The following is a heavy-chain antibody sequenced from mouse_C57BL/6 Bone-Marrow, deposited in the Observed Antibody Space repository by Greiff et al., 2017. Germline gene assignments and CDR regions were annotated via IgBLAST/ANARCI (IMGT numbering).Heavy chain of an antibody. CDR3: ARGDGGVGFAY. CDR2: ISSGSSTI. CDR1: GFTFSDYG. D-gene: IGHD3-3*01. Sequence: EVLLVESGGGLVKPGGSLKLSCAASGFTFSDYGLHWFRQAPERGLAWVAYISSGSSTIYSADPVKGRFPISRDNAQNTLFLQQTSLRSEDTAMXYCARGDGGVGFAYWGQGTLVTVAA. V-gene: IGHV5-17*01. J-gene: IGHJ3*01.